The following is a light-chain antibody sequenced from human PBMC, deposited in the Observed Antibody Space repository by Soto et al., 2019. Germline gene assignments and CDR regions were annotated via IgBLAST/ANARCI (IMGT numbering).Light chain of an antibody. J-gene: IGLJ1*01. CDR1: SSDVGTYNY. Sequence: QSALTQPASVPGSPGQSITISCTGTSSDVGTYNYVSWYQHHPGKAPKLIIYEVSNRPSGVSNRFSGSKSGSTASLTISGLQAEDEADYHCTSYTRVTALVFGTGTKVTVL. V-gene: IGLV2-14*01. CDR2: EVS. CDR3: TSYTRVTALV.